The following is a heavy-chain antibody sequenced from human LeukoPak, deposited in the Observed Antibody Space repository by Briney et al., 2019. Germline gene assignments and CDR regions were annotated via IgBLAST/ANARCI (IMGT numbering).Heavy chain of an antibody. CDR2: ISGSGGST. CDR3: VKGYDILTGDDFDY. Sequence: GGSLRLSCAASGFTFSSYGMSWVRQAPGKGLEWVSAISGSGGSTYYADSVKGRFTISRDNSKNTLYPQMNSLRAEDTAVYYCVKGYDILTGDDFDYWGQGTLVTVSS. D-gene: IGHD3-9*01. J-gene: IGHJ4*02. V-gene: IGHV3-23*01. CDR1: GFTFSSYG.